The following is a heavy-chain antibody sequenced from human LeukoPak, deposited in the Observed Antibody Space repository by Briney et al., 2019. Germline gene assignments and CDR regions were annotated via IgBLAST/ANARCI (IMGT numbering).Heavy chain of an antibody. CDR3: AKEYAIFGVVMNAFDI. V-gene: IGHV3-23*01. J-gene: IGHJ3*02. CDR2: ISGSGGST. D-gene: IGHD3-3*01. CDR1: GLTFSSYA. Sequence: GGSLRLSCAASGLTFSSYAMSWVRQTPGKGLEWVSAISGSGGSTYYADSVKGRFTISRDNSKNTLYLQMNSLRAEDTAVYYCAKEYAIFGVVMNAFDIWGQGTMVTVSS.